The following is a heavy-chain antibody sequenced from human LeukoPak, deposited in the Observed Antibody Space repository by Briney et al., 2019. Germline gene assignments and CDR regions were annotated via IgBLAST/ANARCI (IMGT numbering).Heavy chain of an antibody. CDR3: AKGDCTNGVCPRDYYYGMDV. Sequence: PGGSLRLSCAASGFTFSSYAMNWVRQPPGRGLEWVSTIGGSGGSTYYADSVKGRFIISRDNSKNALYLQMNSLRAEDTAVYYCAKGDCTNGVCPRDYYYGMDVWGQGTTVTVSS. D-gene: IGHD2-8*01. V-gene: IGHV3-23*01. CDR2: IGGSGGST. CDR1: GFTFSSYA. J-gene: IGHJ6*02.